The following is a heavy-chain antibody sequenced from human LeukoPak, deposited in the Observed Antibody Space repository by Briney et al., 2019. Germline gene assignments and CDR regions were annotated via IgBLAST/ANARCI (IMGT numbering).Heavy chain of an antibody. CDR2: MNPNSGNT. V-gene: IGHV1-8*01. J-gene: IGHJ5*02. Sequence: GASVKVSCKASGYTFTSYDINWVRQATGQGLEWMGWMNPNSGNTGYAQKFQGRVTMTRNTSISTAYMELSSLRSEDTAVYYCARAPSRMVRGRRSPNWFDPWGQGTLVTVSS. CDR3: ARAPSRMVRGRRSPNWFDP. CDR1: GYTFTSYD. D-gene: IGHD3-10*01.